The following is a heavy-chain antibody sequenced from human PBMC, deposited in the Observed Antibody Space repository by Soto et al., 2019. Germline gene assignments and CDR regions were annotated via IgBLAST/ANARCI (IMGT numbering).Heavy chain of an antibody. Sequence: ASVKVSCMASGYTFTSYGISWVRQAPGQGLEWMGWISAYNGKTDYAQKLQGRVTMTTDTSTSTAYMELRSLRSDDTAVYYCARLTLQYYYDSREDPNFDYWGQGTLVTVSS. CDR1: GYTFTSYG. CDR3: ARLTLQYYYDSREDPNFDY. J-gene: IGHJ4*02. D-gene: IGHD3-22*01. V-gene: IGHV1-18*04. CDR2: ISAYNGKT.